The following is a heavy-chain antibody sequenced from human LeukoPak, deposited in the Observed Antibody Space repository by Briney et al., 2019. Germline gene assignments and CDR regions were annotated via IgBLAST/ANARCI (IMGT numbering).Heavy chain of an antibody. CDR2: IYYSGSA. CDR3: ARDSTGYGDFDY. CDR1: GGSISSGGYY. V-gene: IGHV4-31*03. D-gene: IGHD4-17*01. Sequence: SETLSLTCTVSGGSISSGGYYWSWIRQHPGKGLEWIGYIYYSGSAYYNPSLKSRVTISVDTSKNQFSLKLSSVTAADTAVYYCARDSTGYGDFDYWGQGTLVTVSS. J-gene: IGHJ4*02.